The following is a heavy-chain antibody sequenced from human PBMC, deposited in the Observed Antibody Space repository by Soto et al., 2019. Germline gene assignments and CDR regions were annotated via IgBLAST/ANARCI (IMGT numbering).Heavy chain of an antibody. CDR3: ARLGDSSGYSGWFDP. Sequence: EVQLVESGGGLVQPGGSPRLSCAASGFTVSSNYMSWVRQAPGKGLEWVSVIYSDGSTYYTASVKGRFTISRDSSKNTLYLQMNSLRAEDTAVYYCARLGDSSGYSGWFDPWGQGTLVTVSS. CDR1: GFTVSSNY. V-gene: IGHV3-66*04. CDR2: IYSDGST. D-gene: IGHD3-22*01. J-gene: IGHJ5*02.